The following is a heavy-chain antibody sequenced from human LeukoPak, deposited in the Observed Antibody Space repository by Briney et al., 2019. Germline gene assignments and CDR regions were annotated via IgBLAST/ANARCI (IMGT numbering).Heavy chain of an antibody. J-gene: IGHJ4*02. Sequence: SETLSLTCTVSGGSVSSGSYYWSWIRQPPGKGLEWIGYIYYSGGTNYNPSLKSRVTISVDTSKNQFSLKLSSVTAADTAVYYCARVVCTNGVCYLDYWGQGTLVTVSS. V-gene: IGHV4-61*01. CDR3: ARVVCTNGVCYLDY. CDR2: IYYSGGT. D-gene: IGHD2-8*01. CDR1: GGSVSSGSYY.